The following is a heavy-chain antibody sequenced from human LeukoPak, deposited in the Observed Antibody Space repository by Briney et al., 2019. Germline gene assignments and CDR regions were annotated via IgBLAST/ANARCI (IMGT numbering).Heavy chain of an antibody. J-gene: IGHJ4*02. Sequence: PSETLSLICAVYGGSFSGYYWSWIRQPPGKGLEWIGEISHSGSTNYNPSLKSRVTISVDTSKNQFSLKLSSVTAADTAVYYCARAPYSSSWYVDYWGQGTLVTVSS. V-gene: IGHV4-34*01. D-gene: IGHD6-13*01. CDR3: ARAPYSSSWYVDY. CDR2: ISHSGST. CDR1: GGSFSGYY.